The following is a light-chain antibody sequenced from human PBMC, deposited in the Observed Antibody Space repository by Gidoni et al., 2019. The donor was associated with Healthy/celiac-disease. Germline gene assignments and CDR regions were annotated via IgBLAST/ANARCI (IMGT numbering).Light chain of an antibody. J-gene: IGKJ4*01. V-gene: IGKV3-20*01. CDR2: GAS. Sequence: DIVLTQSPGTLSLSPGERATLPCRASQSVSSSYLAWYQQKPGQAPRLLIYGASSRATGIPDRFSGSGSGTDFTLTISRLEPEDVAVYYCQQYGSAPPLTFGGGTKVEIK. CDR3: QQYGSAPPLT. CDR1: QSVSSSY.